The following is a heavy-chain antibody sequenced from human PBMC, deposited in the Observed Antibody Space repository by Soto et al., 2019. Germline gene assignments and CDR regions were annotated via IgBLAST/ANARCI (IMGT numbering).Heavy chain of an antibody. D-gene: IGHD2-21*01. CDR1: GYSFSNYW. V-gene: IGHV5-51*01. CDR3: ARPQQEHSSSGKDV. Sequence: GESLKISCKGSGYSFSNYWIAWVRQMPGKGLEWMGIIYPGDSDIRYSPSFQGQVTISADKSISTAYLQWSSLKASDTAMYYCARPQQEHSSSGKDVWGQGTTVTVSS. J-gene: IGHJ6*02. CDR2: IYPGDSDI.